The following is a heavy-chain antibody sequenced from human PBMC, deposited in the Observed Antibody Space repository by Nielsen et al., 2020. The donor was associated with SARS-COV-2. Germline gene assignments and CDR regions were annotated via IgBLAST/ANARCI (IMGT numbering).Heavy chain of an antibody. CDR1: GYTFTGYY. D-gene: IGHD6-19*01. J-gene: IGHJ4*02. CDR3: ARIRSRQWLGFFDY. V-gene: IGHV1-2*04. Sequence: ASVKVSCKASGYTFTGYYMHWVRQAPGQGLEWMGWINPNSGGTNYAQKFQGWVTMTRDTSTSTVYMELSSLRSEDTAVYYCARIRSRQWLGFFDYWGQGTLVTVSS. CDR2: INPNSGGT.